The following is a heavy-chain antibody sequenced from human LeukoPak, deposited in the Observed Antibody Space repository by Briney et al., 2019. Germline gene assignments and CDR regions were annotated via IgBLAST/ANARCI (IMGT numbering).Heavy chain of an antibody. CDR2: INPKSGGT. CDR3: ARGSGSSWFDY. Sequence: ASVKVSCKASGYTFIGNYMHWVRQALGQGLEWMGWINPKSGGTKYAQKFQGRVTLTGDTSISTDYMEMSSLTSDDTAVYYCARGSGSSWFDYWGQGTLVTVSS. D-gene: IGHD6-13*01. J-gene: IGHJ4*02. CDR1: GYTFIGNY. V-gene: IGHV1-2*02.